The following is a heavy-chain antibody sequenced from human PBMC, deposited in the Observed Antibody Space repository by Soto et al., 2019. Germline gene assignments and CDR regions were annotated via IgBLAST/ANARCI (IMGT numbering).Heavy chain of an antibody. CDR3: ARYWGAPGWNWFDP. D-gene: IGHD1-26*01. CDR2: IYYSGST. J-gene: IGHJ5*02. Sequence: PSETLSLTCTVSGGSISSSSYYWGWIRQPPGKGLEWIGSIYYSGSTYYNPSLKSRVTISVDTSKNQFSLKLSSVTAADTAVYYCARYWGAPGWNWFDPWCQGTLVTVSS. V-gene: IGHV4-39*07. CDR1: GGSISSSSYY.